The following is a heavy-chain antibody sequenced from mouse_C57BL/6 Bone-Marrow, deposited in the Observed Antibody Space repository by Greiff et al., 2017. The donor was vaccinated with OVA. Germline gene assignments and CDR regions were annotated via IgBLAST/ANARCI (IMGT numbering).Heavy chain of an antibody. D-gene: IGHD1-1*01. CDR3: ARQGYYYGSSSYWYFDV. CDR2: ISGGGGHT. J-gene: IGHJ1*03. Sequence: EVMLVESGGGLVKPGGSLKLSCAASGFPFSSYTMSWVRQTPEKRLEWVATISGGGGHTYYPDSVKGRFTISRDNAKNTLYLQMSSLRSEDTALYYCARQGYYYGSSSYWYFDVWGTGTTVTVSS. V-gene: IGHV5-9*01. CDR1: GFPFSSYT.